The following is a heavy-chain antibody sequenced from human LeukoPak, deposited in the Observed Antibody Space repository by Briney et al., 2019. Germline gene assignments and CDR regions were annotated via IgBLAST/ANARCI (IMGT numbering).Heavy chain of an antibody. V-gene: IGHV3-53*05. CDR3: AKSPSSWKFDD. CDR2: VYSGGQT. Sequence: GGSLRLSCAASGFTVNSKYMSWVRQAPGTGLEWVSVVYSGGQTYYADSVKGRFTISRDISKNTLYLQMNSLRAEDTAVYYCAKSPSSWKFDDWGQGTLVTVSS. D-gene: IGHD6-13*01. J-gene: IGHJ4*02. CDR1: GFTVNSKY.